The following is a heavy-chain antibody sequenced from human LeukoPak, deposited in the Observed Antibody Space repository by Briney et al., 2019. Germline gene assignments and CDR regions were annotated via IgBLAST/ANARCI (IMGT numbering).Heavy chain of an antibody. CDR1: GYTFTGYY. CDR3: TRDRGWDAFDI. Sequence: ASVKVSCKAFGYTFTGYYLHWVRQAPGQGLEWMGRVDPNSGGTNYAQKFQGRVTMTRDTSISTAYMELNRLRSDDTAVCYCTRDRGWDAFDIWGQGTMVTVSS. V-gene: IGHV1-2*06. J-gene: IGHJ3*02. CDR2: VDPNSGGT. D-gene: IGHD3-10*01.